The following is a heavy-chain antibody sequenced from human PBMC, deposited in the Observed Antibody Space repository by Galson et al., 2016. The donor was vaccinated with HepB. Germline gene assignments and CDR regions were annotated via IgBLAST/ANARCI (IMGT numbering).Heavy chain of an antibody. V-gene: IGHV1-8*02. CDR1: GYTFTSYD. D-gene: IGHD6-6*01. CDR2: MNPNSGNT. J-gene: IGHJ4*02. CDR3: ARVEYASSTGANRFVY. Sequence: SVKVSCKASGYTFTSYDIHWVRQATGQGLEWMGWMNPNSGNTGYAQKFQGRVTLTRSTSKSTVYMELSSLRSEDMAMYYCARVEYASSTGANRFVYRGQGTLVTVSS.